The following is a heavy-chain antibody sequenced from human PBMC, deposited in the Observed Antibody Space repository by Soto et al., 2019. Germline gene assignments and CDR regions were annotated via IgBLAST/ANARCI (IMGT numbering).Heavy chain of an antibody. CDR1: GGSVGSAASF. CDR3: ARVSIADDAFDI. J-gene: IGHJ3*02. V-gene: IGHV4-61*03. CDR2: IYYSGTT. D-gene: IGHD6-6*01. Sequence: PSETLSLTCSVSGGSVGSAASFWSWIRQPPGKGLEWIGYIYYSGTTNYNPTLKSRVLISVDRSKNHFSLKVTSVTAADTAVYYCARVSIADDAFDIWGQGTLVTVSS.